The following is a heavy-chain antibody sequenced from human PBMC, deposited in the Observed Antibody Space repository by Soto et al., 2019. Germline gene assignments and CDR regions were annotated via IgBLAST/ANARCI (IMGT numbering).Heavy chain of an antibody. D-gene: IGHD6-13*01. Sequence: GGSLRLSCAASGFTFSNAWMNWVRQAPGKGLEWVGRIKSKTDGGTTDYAAPVKGRFTISRDDSKHTLYLQMNSLKTEDTAVYYCTTDFPYSSSWYSWGQGTTVTVSS. V-gene: IGHV3-15*07. CDR2: IKSKTDGGTT. CDR1: GFTFSNAW. J-gene: IGHJ6*02. CDR3: TTDFPYSSSWYS.